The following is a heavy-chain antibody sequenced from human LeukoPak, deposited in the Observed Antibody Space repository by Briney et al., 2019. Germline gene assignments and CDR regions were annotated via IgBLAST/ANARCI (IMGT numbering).Heavy chain of an antibody. CDR1: GGSISSYY. V-gene: IGHV4-4*07. J-gene: IGHJ4*02. CDR2: IYTSGST. Sequence: SETLSLTCTVSGGSISSYYWSWIRQPAGKGLEWIGRIYTSGSTNYNPSLRSRVTMSVDTSKNQFSLRLSSVTAADTAVYYCARGGNEQAFDYWGQGTLVTVSS. D-gene: IGHD1-1*01. CDR3: ARGGNEQAFDY.